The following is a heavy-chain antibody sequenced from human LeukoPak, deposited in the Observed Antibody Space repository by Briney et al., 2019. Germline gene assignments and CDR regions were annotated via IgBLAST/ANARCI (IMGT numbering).Heavy chain of an antibody. V-gene: IGHV4-59*01. CDR1: GGSISSCY. J-gene: IGHJ3*02. CDR3: ARAGEWEFDAFDI. D-gene: IGHD3-10*01. CDR2: MYSSGST. Sequence: SETLSLTCNVSGGSISSCYWTWIRQPPGKGLEWVGYMYSSGSTDYNPSLKSRVTISVDTSKNQFSLKLSSVTAADTAVYYCARAGEWEFDAFDIWGQGTMVTVSS.